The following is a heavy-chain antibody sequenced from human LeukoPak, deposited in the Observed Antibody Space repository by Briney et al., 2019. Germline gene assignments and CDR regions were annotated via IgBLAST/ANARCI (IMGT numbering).Heavy chain of an antibody. D-gene: IGHD3-3*01. CDR1: GFTFDDYG. CDR3: ARDSVYYDFWSGYYTGGFWDY. Sequence: GGSLRLSCAASGFTFDDYGMSWVRQAPGKGLEWVSGINWNGGSTGYADSVKGRFTISRDNAKNSLYLQMSSLRAEDTALYYCARDSVYYDFWSGYYTGGFWDYWGQGTLVTVSS. J-gene: IGHJ4*02. CDR2: INWNGGST. V-gene: IGHV3-20*04.